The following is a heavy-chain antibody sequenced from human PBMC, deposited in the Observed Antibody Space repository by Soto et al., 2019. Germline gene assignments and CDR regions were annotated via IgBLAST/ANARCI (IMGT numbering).Heavy chain of an antibody. D-gene: IGHD3-22*01. V-gene: IGHV3-43*01. CDR1: GFTFDDYT. CDR3: AKDGDYYDSSGYYPYFDY. CDR2: ISWDGGST. J-gene: IGHJ4*02. Sequence: EVQLVESGGVVVQPGGSLRLSCAASGFTFDDYTMHWVRQAPGKGLEWVSLISWDGGSTYYADSVKGRFTISRDNSKNSLYLQMNSLRTEDTALYYCAKDGDYYDSSGYYPYFDYWGQGTLVTVSS.